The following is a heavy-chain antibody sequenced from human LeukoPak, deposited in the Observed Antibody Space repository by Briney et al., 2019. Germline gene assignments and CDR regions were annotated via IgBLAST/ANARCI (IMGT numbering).Heavy chain of an antibody. CDR3: ARETVTQAVDY. CDR2: IYYIGTT. CDR1: GGSISSSNYY. J-gene: IGHJ4*02. Sequence: PSETLSLTCSVSGGSISSSNYYWAWIRQPPGKALEWIGSIYYIGTTYYKPSLRSRVTISVDTSNNHFSLKLSSVTAADTAVYYCARETVTQAVDYWGQGPLVTVSS. V-gene: IGHV4-39*02. D-gene: IGHD4-17*01.